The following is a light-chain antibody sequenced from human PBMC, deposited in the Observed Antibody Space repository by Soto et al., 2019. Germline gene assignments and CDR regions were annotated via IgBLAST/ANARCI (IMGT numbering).Light chain of an antibody. CDR3: QVWDRSSDHYV. J-gene: IGLJ1*01. V-gene: IGLV3-21*02. CDR2: DDR. Sequence: SYELTQPPSVSVAPGQTVRVTCGAKNNGSKSVHWYQQRSGQAPVLVVYDDRDRPSGVPERFSGSNPGNTATLTISRVEDGDEADYHCQVWDRSSDHYVFGTGTKLTVL. CDR1: NNGSKS.